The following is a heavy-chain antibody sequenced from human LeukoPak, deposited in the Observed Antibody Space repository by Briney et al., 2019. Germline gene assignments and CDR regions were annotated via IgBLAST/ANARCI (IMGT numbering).Heavy chain of an antibody. J-gene: IGHJ6*04. CDR2: ISSSGSTI. D-gene: IGHD3-16*01. Sequence: GGSLRLSCAASGFTFSSYEMNWVRQAPGKGLEWVSYISSSGSTIYYADSVKGRFTISRDNAKNSLYLQMNSLRAEDTAVYYCARDDGWGTRQYYYYGMDVWGKGTTVTVSS. CDR1: GFTFSSYE. V-gene: IGHV3-48*03. CDR3: ARDDGWGTRQYYYYGMDV.